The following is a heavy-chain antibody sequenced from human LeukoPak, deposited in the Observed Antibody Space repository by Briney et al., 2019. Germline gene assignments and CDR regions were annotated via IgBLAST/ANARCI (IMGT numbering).Heavy chain of an antibody. CDR3: ASLSGPAVDNYWFDP. CDR1: GGSFSAYY. V-gene: IGHV4-34*01. CDR2: INHSGST. D-gene: IGHD1-20*01. Sequence: KPSETLSLTCGVFGGSFSAYYWSWIRQPPGTGLEWIGEINHSGSTNYNPSLNSRVTISVDTSKSQFSLKLTSVTAADTAVYYCASLSGPAVDNYWFDPWGQGTLVTVSS. J-gene: IGHJ5*02.